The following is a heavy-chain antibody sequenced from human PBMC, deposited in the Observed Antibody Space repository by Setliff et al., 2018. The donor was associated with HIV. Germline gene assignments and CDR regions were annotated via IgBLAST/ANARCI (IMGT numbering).Heavy chain of an antibody. CDR1: GYTFDGHY. J-gene: IGHJ5*02. CDR3: ARERDSTGYQFDP. CDR2: INAGNGNT. D-gene: IGHD3-22*01. Sequence: ASVKVSCKTSGYTFDGHYLHWVRQAPGQGLEWMGWINAGNGNTKYSQEFQGRVTITRDTSASTAYMELSSLRSEDMAVYYCARERDSTGYQFDPWGQGTLVTVSS. V-gene: IGHV1-3*03.